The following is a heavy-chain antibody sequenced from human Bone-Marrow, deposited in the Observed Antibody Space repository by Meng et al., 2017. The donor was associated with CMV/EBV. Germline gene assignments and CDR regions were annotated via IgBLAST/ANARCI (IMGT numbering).Heavy chain of an antibody. CDR2: MRYDGSTE. CDR3: AKGAIFGVTAPDY. D-gene: IGHD3-3*01. CDR1: GFTFSSYG. Sequence: GGSLRLSCAASGFTFSSYGMHWVRQAPGKGLEWVAFMRYDGSTEYYTDSVKGRFTISRDNSKNTLYLQMNSLRAEDTAVYYCAKGAIFGVTAPDYWGQGTLVTVSS. J-gene: IGHJ4*02. V-gene: IGHV3-30*02.